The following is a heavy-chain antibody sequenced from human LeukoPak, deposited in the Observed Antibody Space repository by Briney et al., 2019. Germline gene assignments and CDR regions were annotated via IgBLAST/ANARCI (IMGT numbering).Heavy chain of an antibody. CDR3: ARDNSVGDTAWWFDP. CDR2: INPTGDST. V-gene: IGHV1-46*01. CDR1: GYTFTSYY. Sequence: ASVKVSCKASGYTFTSYYMNWVRQAPGQGREWMGLINPTGDSTGYAKKFQGRVTMTKDMSTSTHFMESSSLRSEDTAVYYCARDNSVGDTAWWFDPWGQGTLVTVSS. J-gene: IGHJ5*02. D-gene: IGHD1-26*01.